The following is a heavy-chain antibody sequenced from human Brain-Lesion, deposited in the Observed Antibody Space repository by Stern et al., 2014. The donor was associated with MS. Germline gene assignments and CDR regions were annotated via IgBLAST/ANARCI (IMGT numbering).Heavy chain of an antibody. CDR3: AEGGSYGFVY. Sequence: QVQLVQSGAEVKKTGSSVKVSCQASGNTFTNRYLHWVRHAPGQALEWMGWITPFTGNTNYAQNFQDRVTITMDRSMSTAYMDLSSLRSDDTAIYFCAEGGSYGFVYWGQGTLVTVSS. D-gene: IGHD4-17*01. CDR2: ITPFTGNT. CDR1: GNTFTNRY. J-gene: IGHJ4*02. V-gene: IGHV1-45*02.